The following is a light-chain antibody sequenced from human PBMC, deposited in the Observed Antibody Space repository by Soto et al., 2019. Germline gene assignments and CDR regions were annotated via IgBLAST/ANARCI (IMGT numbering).Light chain of an antibody. CDR1: QSIGRY. CDR3: QQSYSTLLT. Sequence: DIQMTQSPSSLSASVGDRVSITCRARQSIGRYLNWYQQKPGKAPKLLIYAASSLQSGVPSRFSGSGSGTDFTLTISSLQPEDSATYYCQQSYSTLLTFGGGTKVEIK. J-gene: IGKJ4*01. V-gene: IGKV1-39*01. CDR2: AAS.